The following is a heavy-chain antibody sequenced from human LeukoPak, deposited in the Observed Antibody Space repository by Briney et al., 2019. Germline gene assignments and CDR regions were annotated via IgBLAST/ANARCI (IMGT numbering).Heavy chain of an antibody. CDR2: ISAYNGNT. J-gene: IGHJ5*02. V-gene: IGHV1-18*01. CDR1: GYTFTSYG. D-gene: IGHD6-13*01. CDR3: ARSFVPYDSNFWYGFDP. Sequence: ASVKVSCKASGYTFTSYGISWVRQAPGQGLEWMGWISAYNGNTNYAQKLQGGVTMTTDTSTSTDYMELRSLRPDDTAVYYCARSFVPYDSNFWYGFDPWGRGTLVTVSS.